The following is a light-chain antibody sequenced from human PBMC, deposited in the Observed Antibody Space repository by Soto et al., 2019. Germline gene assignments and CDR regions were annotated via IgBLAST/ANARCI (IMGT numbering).Light chain of an antibody. CDR2: GAS. Sequence: EIVLTQSPGTLSLSPGERATLSCRASQSVSSSYLAWYQQKPGQAPRLLIYGASSRATGIPDRFSGSGSGTDFTLTISRLEPEDVALYYCQQYGSSSLTFGGGTKVEIK. J-gene: IGKJ4*01. V-gene: IGKV3-20*01. CDR1: QSVSSSY. CDR3: QQYGSSSLT.